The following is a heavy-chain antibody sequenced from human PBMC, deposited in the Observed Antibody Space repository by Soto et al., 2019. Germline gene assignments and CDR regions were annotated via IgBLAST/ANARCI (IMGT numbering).Heavy chain of an antibody. J-gene: IGHJ4*02. D-gene: IGHD5-18*01. CDR3: ARYSTLDY. CDR1: GFTFSGYS. CDR2: ISSTTSTI. V-gene: IGHV3-48*01. Sequence: SLRLSYAASGFTFSGYSMNWVRQAPGKGLEWVSYISSTTSTIYYADSVKGRFTISRDNAKNSLYLQMNSLRAEDTAVYYCARYSTLDYWGQGTLVTVSS.